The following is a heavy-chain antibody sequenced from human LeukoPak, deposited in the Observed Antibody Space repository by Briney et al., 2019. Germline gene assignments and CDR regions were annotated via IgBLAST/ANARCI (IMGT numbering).Heavy chain of an antibody. CDR1: GFTFSSYG. J-gene: IGHJ5*02. Sequence: PGTSLRLSCAASGFTFSSYGMHWVRQAPGKGLEWVAVIWYDGSNKYYADSVKGRFTISRDNSKNTLYLQMNSLRAEDTAVYYCAGTGSSSGNWFDPWGQGTLVTVSS. CDR3: AGTGSSSGNWFDP. D-gene: IGHD6-6*01. CDR2: IWYDGSNK. V-gene: IGHV3-33*01.